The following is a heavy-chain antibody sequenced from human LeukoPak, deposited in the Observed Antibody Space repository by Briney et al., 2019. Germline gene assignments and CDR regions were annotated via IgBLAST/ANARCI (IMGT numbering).Heavy chain of an antibody. CDR2: INHSGST. Sequence: SETLSLTCAVYGGSFSGYYWSWIRRPPGKGLEWIGEINHSGSTNYNPSLKSRVTISVDTSKNQFSLKLSSVTAADTAVYYCARARYYDSSGYRSRIHYYYYMDVWGKGTTVTVSS. V-gene: IGHV4-34*01. CDR1: GGSFSGYY. CDR3: ARARYYDSSGYRSRIHYYYYMDV. J-gene: IGHJ6*03. D-gene: IGHD3-22*01.